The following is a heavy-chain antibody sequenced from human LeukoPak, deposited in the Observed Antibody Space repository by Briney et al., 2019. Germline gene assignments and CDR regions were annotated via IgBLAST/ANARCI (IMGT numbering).Heavy chain of an antibody. D-gene: IGHD3-10*02. CDR2: INTSGGSA. CDR3: AALVRGPRSFDP. J-gene: IGHJ5*02. Sequence: PGGSLRLSCAASGFTFSNYVMSWVRQAPGKGLESVSCINTSGGSACHADSVKGRFTISRDNSKNTLYLQMNSLRVEDTAVYYCAALVRGPRSFDPWGQGTLLTVSS. CDR1: GFTFSNYV. V-gene: IGHV3-23*01.